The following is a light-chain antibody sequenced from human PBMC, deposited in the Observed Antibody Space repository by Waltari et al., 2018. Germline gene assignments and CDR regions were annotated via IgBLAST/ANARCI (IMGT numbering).Light chain of an antibody. Sequence: DIEMTQSPSALSASVGDRVTITCRASQNIYGYLNWYQQKPGKAPELLIYSSSSLQSGVPSRFRGSGFGTEFTLTITNLQLEHFATYYCQQRAFGQGTKVEIK. CDR3: QQRA. V-gene: IGKV1-39*01. CDR2: SSS. J-gene: IGKJ1*01. CDR1: QNIYGY.